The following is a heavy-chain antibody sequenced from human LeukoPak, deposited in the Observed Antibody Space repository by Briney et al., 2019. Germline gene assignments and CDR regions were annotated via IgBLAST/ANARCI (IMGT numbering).Heavy chain of an antibody. V-gene: IGHV4-4*07. D-gene: IGHD3-10*01. CDR1: GGSISSYY. CDR2: IYTSGST. J-gene: IGHJ6*02. Sequence: PSETLPLTCTVSGGSISSYYWSWIRQPAGKGLEWIGRIYTSGSTNYNPSLKSRVTMSVDTSKNQFSLKLSSVTAADTAVYYCARDRRYYYGSGIYYYYYGMDVWGQGTTVTVSS. CDR3: ARDRRYYYGSGIYYYYYGMDV.